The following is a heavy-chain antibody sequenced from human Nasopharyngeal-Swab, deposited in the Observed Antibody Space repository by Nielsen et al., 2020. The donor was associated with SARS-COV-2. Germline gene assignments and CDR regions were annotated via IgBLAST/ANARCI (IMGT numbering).Heavy chain of an antibody. J-gene: IGHJ4*02. CDR3: TRCGGGCYSGRDY. D-gene: IGHD2-15*01. CDR1: GFTFSDSA. V-gene: IGHV3-73*01. CDR2: IRSKGNTYAT. Sequence: GGSLRLSCAASGFTFSDSAIHWVRQASGKGLEWVGRIRSKGNTYATAYAASVKGRFIISRDDPTNTAYLQMNSLKTEDTAVYYCTRCGGGCYSGRDYWGQGTLVTVSS.